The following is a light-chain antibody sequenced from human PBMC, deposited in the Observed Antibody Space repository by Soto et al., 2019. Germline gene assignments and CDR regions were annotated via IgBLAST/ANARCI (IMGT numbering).Light chain of an antibody. CDR2: AAS. Sequence: DIQMTQSPSSLSASVGDRGTVTCRASQGIRSYLAWYQQKPGKVPKLLIFAASTLQPGVPSRFSGSGSGTDFTLTIRSLQPEDVATYYCQKYDSASSPTFGGGTKVEIK. J-gene: IGKJ4*01. V-gene: IGKV1-27*01. CDR1: QGIRSY. CDR3: QKYDSASSPT.